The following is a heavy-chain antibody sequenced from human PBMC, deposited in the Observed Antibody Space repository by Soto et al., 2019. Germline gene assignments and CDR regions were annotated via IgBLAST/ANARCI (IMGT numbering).Heavy chain of an antibody. D-gene: IGHD2-15*01. CDR1: GFTVTDIY. CDR2: IYKDCT. V-gene: IGHV3-66*01. Sequence: EVQLVESGGGLVQPGGSLRLFCVASGFTVTDIYMNWVRQAPGKGLEWVSVIYKDCTDYADFVRGRFSVSTDTSKNALYLQLAKLRAGDTAVYYCAREPRYCSGGSYSIRGDAFDSWGQGAMVTVSS. J-gene: IGHJ3*02. CDR3: AREPRYCSGGSYSIRGDAFDS.